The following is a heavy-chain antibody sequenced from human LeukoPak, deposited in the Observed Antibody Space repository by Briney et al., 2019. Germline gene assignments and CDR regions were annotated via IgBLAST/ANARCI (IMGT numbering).Heavy chain of an antibody. D-gene: IGHD6-13*01. V-gene: IGHV1-18*04. Sequence: ASVKVSCKASGYTFTGYYMHWVRQAPGQGLEWMGWISAYNRNTNYSQKLQGRVTMTTDPSATTAYMELRSLRSDDTAVYYCARVSTAAELYWESRATNYWGQGTLVTVSS. J-gene: IGHJ4*02. CDR1: GYTFTGYY. CDR2: ISAYNRNT. CDR3: ARVSTAAELYWESRATNY.